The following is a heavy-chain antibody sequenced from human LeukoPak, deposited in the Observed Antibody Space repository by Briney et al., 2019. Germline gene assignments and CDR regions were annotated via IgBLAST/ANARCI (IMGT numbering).Heavy chain of an antibody. D-gene: IGHD3-10*01. CDR3: AREYYYGSGSPLDYYYYMDV. CDR2: INHSGST. J-gene: IGHJ6*03. CDR1: GGSFSGYY. Sequence: KASETLSLTCAVYGGSFSGYYWSWIRQPPGKGLEWIGEINHSGSTNYNPSLKSRVTISVDTSKNQFSLKLSSVTAADTAVYYCAREYYYGSGSPLDYYYYMDVWGKGTTVTVSS. V-gene: IGHV4-34*01.